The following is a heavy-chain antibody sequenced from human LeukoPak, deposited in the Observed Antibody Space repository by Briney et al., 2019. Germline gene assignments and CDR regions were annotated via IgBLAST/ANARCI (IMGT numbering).Heavy chain of an antibody. J-gene: IGHJ5*02. CDR3: ARDRPGRYCSTISCYSASPFDP. CDR1: GYTITNNY. Sequence: GASVKVSCKASGYTITNNYMHWVRQAPGQGLEWMGGTIPLFGTANYAQKFQGRVTTTADDSTGTAYMELSSLRSEDTAVYYCARDRPGRYCSTISCYSASPFDPWGQGTLVTVSS. CDR2: TIPLFGTA. D-gene: IGHD2-2*02. V-gene: IGHV1-69*13.